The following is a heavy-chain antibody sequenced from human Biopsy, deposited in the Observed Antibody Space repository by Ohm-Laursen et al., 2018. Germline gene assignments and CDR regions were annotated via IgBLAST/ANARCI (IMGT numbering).Heavy chain of an antibody. J-gene: IGHJ6*02. D-gene: IGHD4-11*01. CDR2: IYYSVMT. V-gene: IGHV4-59*02. CDR1: GDSVTKYY. CDR3: ARDSGILNYGNFKYYHYYGMDV. Sequence: TLSLTCTVSGDSVTKYYWSWIRQPPGKGLEWIGHIYYSVMTNYNPSLQSRVSISVDTSRNQVSLTLSSVTAADTAVYYCARDSGILNYGNFKYYHYYGMDVWGQGTKVTVSS.